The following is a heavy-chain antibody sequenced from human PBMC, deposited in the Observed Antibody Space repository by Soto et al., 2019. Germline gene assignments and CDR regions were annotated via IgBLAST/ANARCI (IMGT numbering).Heavy chain of an antibody. V-gene: IGHV3-23*01. CDR3: AKCNHLLRYFDWSAHYYYYGMDV. CDR1: GFTFSSYA. J-gene: IGHJ6*02. CDR2: ISGSGGST. Sequence: PGGSLRLSCAAPGFTFSSYAMSWVRQAPGKGLEWVSAISGSGGSTYYADSVKGRFTISRDNSKNTLYLQMNSLRAEDTAVYYWAKCNHLLRYFDWSAHYYYYGMDVWGQGTTVTVSS. D-gene: IGHD3-9*01.